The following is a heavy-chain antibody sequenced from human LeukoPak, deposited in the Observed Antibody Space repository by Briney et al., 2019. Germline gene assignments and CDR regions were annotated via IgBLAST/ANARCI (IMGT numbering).Heavy chain of an antibody. CDR1: GFTFSSYS. J-gene: IGHJ6*03. CDR3: ARARPLVGADYYYMDV. D-gene: IGHD1-26*01. V-gene: IGHV3-21*01. Sequence: GGSLRLSCAASGFTFSSYSMNWVRQAPGKGLEWVSSISSSSSYIYYADSVKGRFTISRDNAKNSLYLQMNSLRAEDTAVYYSARARPLVGADYYYMDVWGKGTTVTVSS. CDR2: ISSSSSYI.